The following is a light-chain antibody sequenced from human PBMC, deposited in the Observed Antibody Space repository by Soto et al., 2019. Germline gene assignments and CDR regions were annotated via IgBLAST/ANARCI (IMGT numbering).Light chain of an antibody. CDR3: QHYNSYSEA. CDR2: KAS. J-gene: IGKJ1*01. V-gene: IGKV1-5*03. Sequence: DIQMTQSPSSLSASVGDRVTITCQASQNINNYLNWYQQKPGKAPNLLIHKASHLESGVPSRFSGSGSGTEFTLTISSLQPDDFATYYCQHYNSYSEAFGQGTKVDIK. CDR1: QNINNY.